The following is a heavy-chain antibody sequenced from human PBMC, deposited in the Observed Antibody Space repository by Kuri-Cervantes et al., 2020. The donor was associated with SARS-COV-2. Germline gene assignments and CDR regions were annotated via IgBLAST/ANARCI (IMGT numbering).Heavy chain of an antibody. Sequence: GESLKIFCVASGFTFRKYGMHWVRQAPGKGLEWVAVIWYDGRNKYYAESVKGRFTISRDNSKNTLFLQMDGLRAEDTAVYYCARGGSPYYQDSSGPYGGNKLDHWGQGTLVTVSS. V-gene: IGHV3-33*01. CDR3: ARGGSPYYQDSSGPYGGNKLDH. D-gene: IGHD3-22*01. J-gene: IGHJ5*02. CDR2: IWYDGRNK. CDR1: GFTFRKYG.